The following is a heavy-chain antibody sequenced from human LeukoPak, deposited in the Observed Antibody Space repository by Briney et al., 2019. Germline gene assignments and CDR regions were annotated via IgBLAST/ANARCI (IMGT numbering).Heavy chain of an antibody. CDR2: IASDGST. CDR3: IGSGGWPGY. V-gene: IGHV3-74*01. CDR1: GFTSSSYN. Sequence: GGSLRLSCAASGFTSSSYNMNWVRQAPGKGLVWVSRIASDGSTVYADSVKGRFTISRDNAKDTVYLQMNSLRVEDTAVYYCIGSGGWPGYWGQGTLVTVSS. D-gene: IGHD1-26*01. J-gene: IGHJ4*02.